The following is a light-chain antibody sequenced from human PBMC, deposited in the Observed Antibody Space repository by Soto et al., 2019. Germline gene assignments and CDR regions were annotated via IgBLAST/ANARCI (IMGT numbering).Light chain of an antibody. Sequence: EIVMTQSPATLSVSPGETATLSCRASQSVSSNLAWYQQKPGQAPRLIIYGAYTRATGIPARFSGSGSGTEFTLTISSLQSEDFAVYYCQRYNNWPPITFGQGTRLEIK. J-gene: IGKJ5*01. CDR2: GAY. CDR3: QRYNNWPPIT. CDR1: QSVSSN. V-gene: IGKV3-15*01.